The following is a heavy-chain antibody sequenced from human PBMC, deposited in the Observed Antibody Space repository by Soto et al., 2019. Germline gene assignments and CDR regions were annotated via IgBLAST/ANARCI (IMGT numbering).Heavy chain of an antibody. J-gene: IGHJ4*02. V-gene: IGHV1-46*01. CDR2: INPSGGST. Sequence: QVQLVQSGAEVKKPGASVKVSCKASGYTFTSYYMHWVRQAPGQGLEWMGIINPSGGSTSYAQKFQGRVTMTRDTSTSTVYMELSSLRSEDTAVYYCARDQIVVVTAMRVLGYWGQGTLVTVSS. CDR3: ARDQIVVVTAMRVLGY. CDR1: GYTFTSYY. D-gene: IGHD2-21*02.